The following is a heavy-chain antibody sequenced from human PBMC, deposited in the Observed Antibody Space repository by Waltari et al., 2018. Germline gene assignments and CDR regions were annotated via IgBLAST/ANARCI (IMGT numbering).Heavy chain of an antibody. Sequence: QVQLVESGGGVVQPGRSLRLSCAASGFTFSSYAMHWVRQAPGKGLEWVAVIAYDGSNKYYADSVKGRFTISRDNSKNTLYLQMNSLRAEDTAVYYCARRKQLVPDYWGQGTLVTVSS. V-gene: IGHV3-30-3*01. CDR1: GFTFSSYA. J-gene: IGHJ4*02. D-gene: IGHD6-13*01. CDR2: IAYDGSNK. CDR3: ARRKQLVPDY.